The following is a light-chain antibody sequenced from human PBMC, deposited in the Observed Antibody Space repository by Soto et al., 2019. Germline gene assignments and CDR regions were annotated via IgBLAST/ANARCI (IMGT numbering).Light chain of an antibody. V-gene: IGKV3-15*01. CDR3: QQYNSYRA. Sequence: EIVMTQSPATLSVSPGERATLSCRASQSISSNLVWYQQKVGQAPRLLIYGASTRATGIPARFSGSGSGTEFTLTISSLQPDDSATYYCQQYNSYRAFGQGTKVDI. CDR1: QSISSN. CDR2: GAS. J-gene: IGKJ1*01.